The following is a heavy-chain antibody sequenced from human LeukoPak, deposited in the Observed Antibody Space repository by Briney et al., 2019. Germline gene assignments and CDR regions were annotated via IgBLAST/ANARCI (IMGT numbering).Heavy chain of an antibody. V-gene: IGHV4-39*01. J-gene: IGHJ2*01. CDR1: GASISSSSYY. Sequence: SETLSLTCTVSGASISSSSYYWGWIRQPPGKGLEWIGNIYYSGRTYYNPSLKSRVTISVDTPKNQFSLKLSSVTAADTAVYYCARGVTMIVVVIHDWYFDLWGRGTLVTVSS. CDR3: ARGVTMIVVVIHDWYFDL. CDR2: IYYSGRT. D-gene: IGHD3-22*01.